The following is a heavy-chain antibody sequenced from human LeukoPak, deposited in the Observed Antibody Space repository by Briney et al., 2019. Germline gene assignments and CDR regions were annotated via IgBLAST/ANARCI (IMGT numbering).Heavy chain of an antibody. J-gene: IGHJ4*02. Sequence: PGGSLRLSCAASGFTFSNYGMHWVRQVPGKGLEWMAFIRYDGSSKYFADSLKGRFTISRDNSKNTLYMQMNSLRAEDTAVYYCAKDADFWSGYGSGFDYWGQGTLVTVSS. CDR2: IRYDGSSK. V-gene: IGHV3-30*02. CDR3: AKDADFWSGYGSGFDY. D-gene: IGHD3-3*01. CDR1: GFTFSNYG.